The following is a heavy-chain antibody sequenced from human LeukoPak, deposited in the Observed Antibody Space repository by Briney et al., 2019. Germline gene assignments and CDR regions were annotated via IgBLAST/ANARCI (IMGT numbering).Heavy chain of an antibody. CDR1: GFTFSSYT. CDR3: ARGDFGDDHAFDI. D-gene: IGHD4-17*01. CDR2: IIRGSGYI. V-gene: IGHV3-21*01. J-gene: IGHJ3*02. Sequence: GGSLRLSCAASGFTFSSYTMTWVRQAPGKGLEWVSSIIRGSGYIYYADSVKGRFTISRANPKNSLYLQMNSVRGEETAVYYCARGDFGDDHAFDIWGQGTMVTVSS.